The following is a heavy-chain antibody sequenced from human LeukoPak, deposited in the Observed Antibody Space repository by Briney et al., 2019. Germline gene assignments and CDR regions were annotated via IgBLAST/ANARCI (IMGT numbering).Heavy chain of an antibody. CDR2: IGSSGSST. J-gene: IGHJ4*02. Sequence: TGGSLRLSCAASGFTFSSYAMSWVRQAPGKGLEWVSTIGSSGSSTIYADSVKGRFTISRDNSKNMLYLQMSSLRVEDTAVNSCATGGGHSSNWLYYFDYWGQGTLVTVSS. D-gene: IGHD6-13*01. V-gene: IGHV3-23*01. CDR3: ATGGGHSSNWLYYFDY. CDR1: GFTFSSYA.